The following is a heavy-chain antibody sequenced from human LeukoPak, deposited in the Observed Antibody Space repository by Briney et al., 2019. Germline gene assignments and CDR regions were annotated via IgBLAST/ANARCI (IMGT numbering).Heavy chain of an antibody. J-gene: IGHJ4*02. D-gene: IGHD3-3*01. CDR2: MNHSGST. CDR3: ARGHGRITIFGVVNRPFDY. CDR1: GGFFSGSY. V-gene: IGHV4-34*01. Sequence: SETLSLTCVVYGGFFSGSYWSWIRQPPGKGLEWIGEMNHSGSTKYNTSFKRRVTLSVDTSKNQFSLKLSSVTAADTAVYYCARGHGRITIFGVVNRPFDYWGQGTLVTVPS.